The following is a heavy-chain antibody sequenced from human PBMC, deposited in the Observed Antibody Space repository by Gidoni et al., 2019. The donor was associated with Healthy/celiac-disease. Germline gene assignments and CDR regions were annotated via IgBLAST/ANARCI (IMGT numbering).Heavy chain of an antibody. Sequence: QVQLVESGGGVVQHGRSLRLSCAASAFPFSSYGMHWGRQAPGKGLEWVAVISYDGSNKYYADSVKGRFTISRDNSKNTLYLQMNSLRAEDTAVYYCARSAGSGSFRFPSDYWGQGTLVTVSS. J-gene: IGHJ4*02. D-gene: IGHD3-10*01. CDR3: ARSAGSGSFRFPSDY. CDR2: ISYDGSNK. V-gene: IGHV3-30*03. CDR1: AFPFSSYG.